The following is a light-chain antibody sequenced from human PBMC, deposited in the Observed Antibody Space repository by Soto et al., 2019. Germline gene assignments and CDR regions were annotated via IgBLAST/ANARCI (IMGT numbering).Light chain of an antibody. J-gene: IGKJ1*01. CDR3: QHYGSSPWT. V-gene: IGKV3-20*01. Sequence: EIVLTQSPGTLSLSPGDRATLYCRASQSVSSSNLAWYQQKRGQSPRLLIYGASSRATGIPDRFSGSGSGPDITLTISRLEPEDFAVYFCQHYGSSPWTFGQGTKEEIK. CDR1: QSVSSSN. CDR2: GAS.